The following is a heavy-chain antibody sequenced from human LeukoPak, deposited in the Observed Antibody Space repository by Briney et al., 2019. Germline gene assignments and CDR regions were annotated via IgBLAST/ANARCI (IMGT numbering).Heavy chain of an antibody. Sequence: PGGSLRLSCAASGFTFSSYAMHWARQAPGEGLEWVAVISYDGSNKYYADSVKGRFTISRDNSKNTLYLQMNSLRAEDTAVYYCARDNVVTTIDDYYYDKDVWGKGTTVTVSS. J-gene: IGHJ6*03. V-gene: IGHV3-30-3*01. CDR2: ISYDGSNK. CDR1: GFTFSSYA. CDR3: ARDNVVTTIDDYYYDKDV. D-gene: IGHD5-12*01.